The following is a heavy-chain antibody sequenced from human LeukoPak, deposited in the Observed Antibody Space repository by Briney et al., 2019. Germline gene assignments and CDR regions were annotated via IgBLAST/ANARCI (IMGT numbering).Heavy chain of an antibody. CDR3: ARDSNSGSNYGGVFDY. Sequence: GGSLRLSCAASGFTFSSYDMHWVRQAPGKGLEWVAVIWYDGSLKYYADSVKGRFTISRDNSKNTLYLQMNSLRAEDTALYYCARDSNSGSNYGGVFDYWGQGTLVTVSS. CDR1: GFTFSSYD. CDR2: IWYDGSLK. D-gene: IGHD1-26*01. V-gene: IGHV3-33*01. J-gene: IGHJ4*02.